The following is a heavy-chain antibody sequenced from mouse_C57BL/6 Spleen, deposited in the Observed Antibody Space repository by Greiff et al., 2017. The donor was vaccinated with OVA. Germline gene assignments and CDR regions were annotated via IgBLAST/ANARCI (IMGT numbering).Heavy chain of an antibody. J-gene: IGHJ2*01. CDR1: GFTFSDYY. Sequence: EVKVEESGGGLVQPGGSLKLSCAASGFTFSDYYMYWVRQTPEKRLEWVAYISNGGGSTYYPDTVKGRFTISRDNAKNTLYLQMSRLKSEDTAMYYCARRGVTTGYYFDYWGQGTTLTVSS. V-gene: IGHV5-12*01. CDR2: ISNGGGST. D-gene: IGHD2-2*01. CDR3: ARRGVTTGYYFDY.